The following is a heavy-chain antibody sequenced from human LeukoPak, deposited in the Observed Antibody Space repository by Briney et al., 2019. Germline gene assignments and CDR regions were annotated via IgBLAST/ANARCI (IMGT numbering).Heavy chain of an antibody. CDR3: ARVGVGTVAGNYFDD. Sequence: GGSLRLSCTASGXTVSSSYMTWVRQAPGKGLEWVSLIYSGGGTYYADSVKGRFTISRHNFESTLYLQMNSLRAEDTAVYYCARVGVGTVAGNYFDDWGQGTLVTVSS. J-gene: IGHJ4*02. CDR1: GXTVSSSY. V-gene: IGHV3-53*04. CDR2: IYSGGGT. D-gene: IGHD6-19*01.